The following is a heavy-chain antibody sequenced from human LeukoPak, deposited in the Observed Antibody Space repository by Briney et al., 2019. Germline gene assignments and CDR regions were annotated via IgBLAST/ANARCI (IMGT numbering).Heavy chain of an antibody. CDR2: VSFHGTDK. CDR3: ANPRCKIAYCGGIQV. Sequence: GGSLRLSCAASGFTFSNYAMHWVRQAPGKGLDWVAVVSFHGTDKFYADSVKGRFTISRDNSKNTLYLQMNSLRAEDTAVYYCANPRCKIAYCGGIQVWGQGTLVTVSS. V-gene: IGHV3-30*04. D-gene: IGHD2-21*01. CDR1: GFTFSNYA. J-gene: IGHJ4*02.